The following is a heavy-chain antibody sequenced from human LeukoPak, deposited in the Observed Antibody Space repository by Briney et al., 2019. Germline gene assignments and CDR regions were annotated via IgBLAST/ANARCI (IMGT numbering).Heavy chain of an antibody. CDR3: ARDSDYGGNQNWFDP. J-gene: IGHJ5*02. CDR1: GGSISSYY. CDR2: IYYSGST. V-gene: IGHV4-59*01. Sequence: SETLSLTCTVSGGSISSYYWSWIRQPPGKGLEWIGYIYYSGSTNYSPSLKSRVTISVDTSKNQFSLKLSSVTAADTAVYYCARDSDYGGNQNWFDPWGQGTLVTVSS. D-gene: IGHD4-23*01.